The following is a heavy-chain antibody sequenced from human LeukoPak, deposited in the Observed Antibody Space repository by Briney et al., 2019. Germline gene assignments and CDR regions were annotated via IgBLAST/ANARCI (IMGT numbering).Heavy chain of an antibody. Sequence: GASVKVSCKASGGTFSSYAISWVRQAPGQGLEWMGGIIPIFGTANYAQKFQGRVTITADESTSTAYMELSSLRSEDTAVYYCARGAYYYDSSGYSGGDYWGQGTLVTVSS. CDR3: ARGAYYYDSSGYSGGDY. D-gene: IGHD3-22*01. J-gene: IGHJ4*02. CDR1: GGTFSSYA. CDR2: IIPIFGTA. V-gene: IGHV1-69*13.